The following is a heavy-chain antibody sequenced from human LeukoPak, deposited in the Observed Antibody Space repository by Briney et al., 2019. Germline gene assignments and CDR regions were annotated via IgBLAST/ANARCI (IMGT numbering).Heavy chain of an antibody. Sequence: SETLSLTCGVYGGSFSGYYWSWIRQSPGEGLEWIGEIKHSGFTNSNPSLKSRATMSADTSKNQFSLKVSSVTAAATAVYFLARSLGDVWGQGTMVTVSS. J-gene: IGHJ6*02. CDR2: IKHSGFT. CDR3: ARSLGDV. V-gene: IGHV4-34*01. CDR1: GGSFSGYY.